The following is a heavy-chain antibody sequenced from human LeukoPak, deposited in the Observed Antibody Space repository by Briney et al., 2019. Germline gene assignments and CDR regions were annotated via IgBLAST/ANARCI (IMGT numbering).Heavy chain of an antibody. Sequence: SETLSLTCTVSGGSISSGGYYWSWIRQPPGKGLEWIGYIYHSGSTYYNPSLKSRVTISVDRSKNQFSLKLSSVTAADTAVYYCARHASGIAAAVGFDYWGQGTLVTVSS. V-gene: IGHV4-30-2*01. D-gene: IGHD6-13*01. CDR1: GGSISSGGYY. CDR3: ARHASGIAAAVGFDY. CDR2: IYHSGST. J-gene: IGHJ4*02.